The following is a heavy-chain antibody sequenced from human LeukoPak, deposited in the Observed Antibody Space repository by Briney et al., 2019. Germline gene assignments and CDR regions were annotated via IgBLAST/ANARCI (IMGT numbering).Heavy chain of an antibody. Sequence: ASVKVSCKASGYTFTSYYMHWMRQAPGQGLEWMGIINPSGGSTSYAQKFQGRVTMTRDTSRSTVYMELSSLRSEDTAVYYCARVTAAGRDYWGQGTLVTVSS. CDR3: ARVTAAGRDY. D-gene: IGHD6-13*01. V-gene: IGHV1-46*01. J-gene: IGHJ4*02. CDR2: INPSGGST. CDR1: GYTFTSYY.